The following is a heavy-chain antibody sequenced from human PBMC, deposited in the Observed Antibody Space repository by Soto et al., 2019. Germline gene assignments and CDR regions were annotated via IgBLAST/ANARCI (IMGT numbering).Heavy chain of an antibody. CDR2: IKQDGSEK. CDR1: GFTFSSYW. CDR3: ARGRGCSTVCHNFDY. Sequence: EVQLVESGGGLVQPGGSLRLSCAASGFTFSSYWMSWVRQAPGKGLEWVANIKQDGSEKYYVDSVKGRFTISRDNAEYSLYLQMNSMRAEDTAVYYCARGRGCSTVCHNFDYWGQGTLVTVSS. D-gene: IGHD2-2*01. V-gene: IGHV3-7*01. J-gene: IGHJ4*02.